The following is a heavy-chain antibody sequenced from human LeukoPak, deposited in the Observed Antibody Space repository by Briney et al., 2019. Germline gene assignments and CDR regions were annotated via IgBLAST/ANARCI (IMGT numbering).Heavy chain of an antibody. V-gene: IGHV3-15*01. CDR3: TTDYYDYVWGSYRPDY. J-gene: IGHJ4*02. D-gene: IGHD3-16*02. Sequence: GGSLRLSCAASGFTFSNAWMTWVRQAPGQGLEWVVRIKSKTDGETTDYAAPVKGRFTISRDDSKNTLYLQMNSLKTEDTAVYYCTTDYYDYVWGSYRPDYWGQGTLVTVSS. CDR1: GFTFSNAW. CDR2: IKSKTDGETT.